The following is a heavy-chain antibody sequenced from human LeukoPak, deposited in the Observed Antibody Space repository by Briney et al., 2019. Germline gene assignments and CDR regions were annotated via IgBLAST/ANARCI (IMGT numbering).Heavy chain of an antibody. Sequence: ASVKVSCKASGYTFTSYGISWVRQAPGEGLEWMGWISPYNDNTKYAQKLQGRVTTTADTSTSTAYMELRSLRSDDTAVYYCAREMPAADGSDAFDIWGQGTMVTVSS. J-gene: IGHJ3*02. CDR3: AREMPAADGSDAFDI. V-gene: IGHV1-18*01. CDR2: ISPYNDNT. D-gene: IGHD6-13*01. CDR1: GYTFTSYG.